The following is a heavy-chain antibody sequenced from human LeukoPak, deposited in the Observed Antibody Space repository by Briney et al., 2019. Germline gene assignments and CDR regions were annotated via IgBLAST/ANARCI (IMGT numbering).Heavy chain of an antibody. Sequence: PGGSLRLSCAASGFTFSSYAMHWVRQAPGKGLEWVAVISYDGSNKYYADSVKGRFTISRDNSKNTLYLQMNSLRAEDTAVYYCARDGPYVWDSSGWYFAAFDIWGQGTMVTVSS. CDR3: ARDGPYVWDSSGWYFAAFDI. CDR1: GFTFSSYA. D-gene: IGHD6-19*01. CDR2: ISYDGSNK. V-gene: IGHV3-30-3*01. J-gene: IGHJ3*02.